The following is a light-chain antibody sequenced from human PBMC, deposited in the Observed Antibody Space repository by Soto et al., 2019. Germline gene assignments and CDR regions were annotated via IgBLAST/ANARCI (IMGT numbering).Light chain of an antibody. V-gene: IGLV2-14*01. J-gene: IGLJ2*01. CDR2: EVT. CDR3: SSYTTSSTVV. CDR1: SSDVGGYDY. Sequence: QSVLTQPASVSGSLGQSITISCTGTSSDVGGYDYVSWHQQHPGKDPKVVIFEVTYRPSGVSSRFSGSKSGNTASLTVSGLQAEDEGDYYCSSYTTSSTVVFGGGTKLTVL.